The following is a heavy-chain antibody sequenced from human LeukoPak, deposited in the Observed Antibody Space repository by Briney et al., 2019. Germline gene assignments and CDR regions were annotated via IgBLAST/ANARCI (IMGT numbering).Heavy chain of an antibody. CDR3: ASREARQFDP. D-gene: IGHD6-6*01. Sequence: ASGTLSLTCDASGASISSINWWTWVRQPPGKGLEWIGEIYHSGSTNYNPSLKSRVTISVDKSKNQFSLKLSSVTAADTAVYYCASREARQFDPWGQGTLVTVSS. J-gene: IGHJ5*02. V-gene: IGHV4-4*02. CDR2: IYHSGST. CDR1: GASISSINW.